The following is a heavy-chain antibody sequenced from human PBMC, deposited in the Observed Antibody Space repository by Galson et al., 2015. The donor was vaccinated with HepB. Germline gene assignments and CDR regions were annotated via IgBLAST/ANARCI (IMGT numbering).Heavy chain of an antibody. D-gene: IGHD5-18*01. J-gene: IGHJ4*02. CDR2: INPSGGST. V-gene: IGHV1-46*01. Sequence: SVKVSCKASGYTFTSYYMHWVRQAPGQGLEWMGIINPSGGSTSYAQKFQGRVTMTRDTSTSTVYVELSSLRSEDTAVYYCARDLFTAMVTDYFDYWGQRTLVTVSS. CDR1: GYTFTSYY. CDR3: ARDLFTAMVTDYFDY.